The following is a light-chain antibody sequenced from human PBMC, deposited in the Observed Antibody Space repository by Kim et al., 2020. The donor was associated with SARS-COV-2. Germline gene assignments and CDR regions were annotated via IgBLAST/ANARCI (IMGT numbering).Light chain of an antibody. CDR1: QSVGSR. V-gene: IGKV3-15*01. J-gene: IGKJ3*01. CDR3: QQYNDWPVFT. Sequence: EMVMTQSPPPLSVSPGERATLSCRASQSVGSRLAWYQQKPGQAPRLLIYAASTRATGIPARFSGSGSGTEFTLTISSLQSEDFAVYYCQQYNDWPVFTFGPGTKVDIK. CDR2: AAS.